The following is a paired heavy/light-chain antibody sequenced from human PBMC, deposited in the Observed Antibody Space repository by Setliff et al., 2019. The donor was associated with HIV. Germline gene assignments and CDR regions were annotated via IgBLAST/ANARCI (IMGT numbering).Light chain of an antibody. CDR1: HDISSY. J-gene: IGKJ4*01. CDR2: AAS. V-gene: IGKV1-9*01. CDR3: QQFNSFPT. Sequence: DIQLTQSPSFLSASVGDRVTITCRASHDISSYLAWYQQKPGKAPNLLIYAASTLQSGVPSRFSGSGSGTEFTLTISSLQPEDFATYYCQQFNSFPTFGGGTKVEIK.
Heavy chain of an antibody. J-gene: IGHJ4*02. V-gene: IGHV1-18*01. CDR3: ARRSYYYDSSDYIYEGRYYFDY. D-gene: IGHD3-22*01. CDR2: ISAYNGNT. Sequence: QVQLVQSGAEVKKPGASVKVSCKASGYMFTSFGISWVRQAPGQGLEWMGWISAYNGNTNFAQKFQGRVTLTTDTSTSTAYMELRSLTSDDTAVYYCARRSYYYDSSDYIYEGRYYFDYWGQGALVTVSS. CDR1: GYMFTSFG.